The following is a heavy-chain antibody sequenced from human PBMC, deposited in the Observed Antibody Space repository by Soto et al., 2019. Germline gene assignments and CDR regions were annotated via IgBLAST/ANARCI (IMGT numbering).Heavy chain of an antibody. CDR2: NYYSGST. J-gene: IGHJ4*02. V-gene: IGHV4-31*03. CDR3: ARIQRPPLLVVLG. CDR1: GGSISSGGYY. D-gene: IGHD3-22*01. Sequence: QLQLQESGPGLVKPSQPLSLTCTVSGGSISSGGYYLSWIRQHQGKGLAWIGYNYYSGSTYYNPCLKSRFKISVDTSKNKFALKLRFVTAAHTAVYYGARIQRPPLLVVLGWGQGTLVTVS.